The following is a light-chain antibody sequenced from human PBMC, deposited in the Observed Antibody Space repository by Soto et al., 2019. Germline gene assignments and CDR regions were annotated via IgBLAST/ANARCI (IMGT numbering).Light chain of an antibody. CDR2: DAS. V-gene: IGKV1-12*01. Sequence: DIPMTQSPSSVSASVGDTVTITCRASHYIDSWLAWYQQKPGKAPKLLIYDASRLRTGVPSTFSGSRSGTDFTLTITDLRPEDFATYYCQQAYTFPITFGQGTRLDIK. J-gene: IGKJ5*01. CDR3: QQAYTFPIT. CDR1: HYIDSW.